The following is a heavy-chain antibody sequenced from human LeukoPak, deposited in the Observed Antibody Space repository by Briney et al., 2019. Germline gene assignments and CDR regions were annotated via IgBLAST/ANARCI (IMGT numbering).Heavy chain of an antibody. D-gene: IGHD6-19*01. CDR1: GVSISSGGYY. CDR3: AREGYAAVAGHDAFDI. V-gene: IGHV4-31*03. CDR2: IYYSGNT. Sequence: SETLSLTCTVSGVSISSGGYYWSWIRQHPGKGLEWIGYIYYSGNTYYNPSLKNRVIISIDMSKNQFSLKLSSVTAADTAVYYCAREGYAAVAGHDAFDIWGQGTMVTASS. J-gene: IGHJ3*02.